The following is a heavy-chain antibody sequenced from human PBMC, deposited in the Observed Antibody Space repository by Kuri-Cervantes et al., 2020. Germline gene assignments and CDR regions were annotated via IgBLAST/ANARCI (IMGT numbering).Heavy chain of an antibody. D-gene: IGHD3-10*01. CDR3: ARENTMVRGIIRDYYYYMDV. Sequence: ASVKVSCKASGYTFTSYGISWVRQAPGQGLEWMGWISAYNGDTNYAQKLQGRVTMTTDTSTSTAYMELRSLRSDGTAVYYCARENTMVRGIIRDYYYYMDVWGKGTTVTVSS. CDR2: ISAYNGDT. V-gene: IGHV1-18*01. CDR1: GYTFTSYG. J-gene: IGHJ6*03.